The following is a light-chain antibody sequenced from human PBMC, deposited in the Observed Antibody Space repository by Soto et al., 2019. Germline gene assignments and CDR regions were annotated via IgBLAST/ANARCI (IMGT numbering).Light chain of an antibody. CDR3: GTWDSSLSGYF. J-gene: IGLJ1*01. Sequence: QSVLTQPPSVSAAPGQKVTISCSGSSSNIGSNYVSWYQQLPGTAPKLLIYDNNKRPSGIPDRFSGSKSGTSATLGITGLQTGDEADYYCGTWDSSLSGYFFGTGTKLIVL. V-gene: IGLV1-51*01. CDR2: DNN. CDR1: SSNIGSNY.